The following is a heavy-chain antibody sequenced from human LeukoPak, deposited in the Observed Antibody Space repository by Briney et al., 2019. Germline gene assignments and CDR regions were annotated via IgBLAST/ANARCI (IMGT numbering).Heavy chain of an antibody. J-gene: IGHJ4*02. D-gene: IGHD3-10*01. CDR1: GFTFSTYG. CDR2: IPSGGGT. Sequence: GGTLRLSCAASGFTFSTYGMSWVRQAPGKGLLWVSTIPSGGGTYYADSVKGRFTISRDNSKNTLYLQMNNLQSEDTAVYYCARGADLWFGESLPFDYWGQGTLVTVSS. CDR3: ARGADLWFGESLPFDY. V-gene: IGHV3-23*01.